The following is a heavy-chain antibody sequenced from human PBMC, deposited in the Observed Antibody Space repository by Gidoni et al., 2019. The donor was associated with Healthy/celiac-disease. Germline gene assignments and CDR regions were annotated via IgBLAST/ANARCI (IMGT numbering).Heavy chain of an antibody. D-gene: IGHD4-17*01. CDR2: IYHSGST. CDR1: GGSISSGGYS. CDR3: ASYGDYGSYFDY. Sequence: QLQLQEYGSGLVKPSQTLSLTCAVSGGSISSGGYSWSWIRQPPGKGLEWSGYIYHSGSTYYNPSLKSRVTISVDRSKNQFSLKLSSVTAADTAVYYCASYGDYGSYFDYWGQGTLVTVSS. V-gene: IGHV4-30-2*01. J-gene: IGHJ4*02.